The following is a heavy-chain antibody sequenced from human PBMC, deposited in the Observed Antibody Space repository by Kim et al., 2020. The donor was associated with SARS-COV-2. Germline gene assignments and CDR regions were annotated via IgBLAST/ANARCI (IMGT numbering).Heavy chain of an antibody. CDR3: ARERRGIAAAGPNLDY. J-gene: IGHJ4*02. D-gene: IGHD6-13*01. V-gene: IGHV4-4*07. Sequence: SLKGRVTMSVDTSKNQFSLKLSSVTGADTAVYYCARERRGIAAAGPNLDYWGQGTLVTVSS.